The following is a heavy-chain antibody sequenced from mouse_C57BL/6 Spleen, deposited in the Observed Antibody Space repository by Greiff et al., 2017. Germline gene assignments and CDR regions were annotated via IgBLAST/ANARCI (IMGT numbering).Heavy chain of an antibody. CDR1: GYTFTSYW. V-gene: IGHV1-69*01. CDR3: ARWGYDLDY. CDR2: IDPSDSYT. J-gene: IGHJ4*01. Sequence: QVQLQQPGAELVMPGASVKLSCKASGYTFTSYWMHWVKQRPGQGLEWIGEIDPSDSYTNYNQKFKGKSTLTVDKSSSTAYMQLSSLTSEDSAVYYCARWGYDLDYWGQGTSVTVSS.